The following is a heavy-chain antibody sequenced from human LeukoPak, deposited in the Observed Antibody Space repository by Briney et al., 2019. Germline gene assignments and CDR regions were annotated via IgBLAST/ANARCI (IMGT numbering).Heavy chain of an antibody. CDR1: GGSISNSNW. D-gene: IGHD6-6*01. CDR2: IYHSGST. J-gene: IGHJ4*02. Sequence: SETLSLTCAVSGGSISNSNWWSGVRPRPGKGREWIGEIYHSGSTNYNPSLKSRVTISVDTSKNQFSLKLSSVTAADTAVYYCARDLDSSSDLYYFDYWGQGTLVTVSS. V-gene: IGHV4-4*02. CDR3: ARDLDSSSDLYYFDY.